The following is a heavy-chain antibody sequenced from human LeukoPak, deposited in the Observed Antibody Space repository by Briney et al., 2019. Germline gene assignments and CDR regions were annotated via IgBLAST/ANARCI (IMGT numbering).Heavy chain of an antibody. CDR3: ARQGAAGKYYYYYMDV. CDR2: IYPDDSNT. D-gene: IGHD6-13*01. V-gene: IGHV5-51*01. Sequence: GESLKISCQGSGYNFPIYWIGWVRQMPGQGLEWMGTIYPDDSNTIYGPSFQGQVTISADKSINTAYLEWSSLKASDTAIYYCARQGAAGKYYYYYMDVWGKGTTVTVSS. J-gene: IGHJ6*03. CDR1: GYNFPIYW.